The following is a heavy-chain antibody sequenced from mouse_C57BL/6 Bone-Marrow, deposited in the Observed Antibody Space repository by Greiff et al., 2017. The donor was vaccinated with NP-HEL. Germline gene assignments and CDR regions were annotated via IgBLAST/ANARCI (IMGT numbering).Heavy chain of an antibody. CDR3: ARRWLLPFWYFDV. CDR1: GYTFTSYW. Sequence: VQLQESGAELAKPGASVKLSCKASGYTFTSYWMHWVKQRPGQGLEWIGYINPSSGYTKYNQKFKDKATLTADKSSSTAYMQLSSLTYEDSAVYYCARRWLLPFWYFDVWGTGTTVTVSP. D-gene: IGHD2-3*01. V-gene: IGHV1-7*01. J-gene: IGHJ1*03. CDR2: INPSSGYT.